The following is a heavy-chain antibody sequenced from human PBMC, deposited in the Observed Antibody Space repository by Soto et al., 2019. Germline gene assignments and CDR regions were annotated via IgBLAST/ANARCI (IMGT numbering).Heavy chain of an antibody. V-gene: IGHV3-23*01. CDR1: GFTFISDA. J-gene: IGHJ4*02. CDR3: AKDPPITGSVYYFDY. Sequence: GWSLRLSCAASGFTFISDAMSWVRQAPGKGLEWVSAISGSGGSTYYADSVKGRFTISRDNSKNTLYLQMNSLRAEDTAVYYCAKDPPITGSVYYFDYWGQGTLVTVSS. D-gene: IGHD1-20*01. CDR2: ISGSGGST.